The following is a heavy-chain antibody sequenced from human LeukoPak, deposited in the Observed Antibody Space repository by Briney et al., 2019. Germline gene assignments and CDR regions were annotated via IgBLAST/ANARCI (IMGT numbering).Heavy chain of an antibody. CDR2: IYPGDSDT. D-gene: IGHD6-6*01. CDR3: ARSVMSIAARGDWFDP. Sequence: PGESLKISCKGSGYSFTSYWIGWVRQMPGKGLEWMGIIYPGDSDTRYSPSFQGQVTISADKSISTAYLQWSSLKASDTAMYYCARSVMSIAARGDWFDPWGHGTLVTVSS. V-gene: IGHV5-51*01. J-gene: IGHJ5*02. CDR1: GYSFTSYW.